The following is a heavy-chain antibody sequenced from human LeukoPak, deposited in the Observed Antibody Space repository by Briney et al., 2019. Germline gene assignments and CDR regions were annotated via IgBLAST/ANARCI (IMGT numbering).Heavy chain of an antibody. J-gene: IGHJ4*02. D-gene: IGHD5-12*01. V-gene: IGHV1-46*03. CDR1: GYTFSTYN. Sequence: ASVKVSCKASGYTFSTYNLHWVRQAPGQGLEWMGIINPSGGSTTYAQKFQGRVTMTRDTSTTTVYMELSSLRSDDTAVYYCTREGTGYSGYDYSYWGQGTLVTVSS. CDR2: INPSGGST. CDR3: TREGTGYSGYDYSY.